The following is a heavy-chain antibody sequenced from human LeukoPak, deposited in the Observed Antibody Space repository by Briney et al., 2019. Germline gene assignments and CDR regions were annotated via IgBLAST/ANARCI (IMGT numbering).Heavy chain of an antibody. CDR1: GGSFSGYY. CDR3: ARIPGDIVVVPAASALAV. J-gene: IGHJ6*04. CDR2: INHSGST. V-gene: IGHV4-34*01. D-gene: IGHD2-2*01. Sequence: SETLSLTCAVYGGSFSGYYWSWIRPPPGKGLEWIGEINHSGSTNYNPSLKSRVTISVDTSKNQFSLKLSSVTAADTAVYYCARIPGDIVVVPAASALAVWGKGTTVTVSS.